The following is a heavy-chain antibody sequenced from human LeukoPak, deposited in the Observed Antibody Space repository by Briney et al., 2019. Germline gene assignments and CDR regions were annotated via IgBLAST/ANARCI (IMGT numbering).Heavy chain of an antibody. CDR2: VYYSGSP. J-gene: IGHJ4*02. CDR1: GGSISTFY. CDR3: ARVDYDSSGYFDY. V-gene: IGHV4-59*01. Sequence: SETLSLTCTVSGGSISTFYWSWLRQPPGKQLEWIGYVYYSGSPNYHTSLKTRVPISVDTSKNQFSLKLSSVTPADTAVYYCARVDYDSSGYFDYWGQGTLVTVSS. D-gene: IGHD3-22*01.